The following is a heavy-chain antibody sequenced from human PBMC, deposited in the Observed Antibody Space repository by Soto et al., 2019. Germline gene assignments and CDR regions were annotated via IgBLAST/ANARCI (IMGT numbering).Heavy chain of an antibody. D-gene: IGHD6-13*01. Sequence: GGSLRLSCAASGFTFSSYGMHWVRQAPGKGLEWVAVIWYDGSNKYYADSVKGRFTISRDNSKNTLYLQMNSLRAEDTAVYYCARGRRYSSSWYSPDPWGQGTLVTVSS. J-gene: IGHJ5*02. CDR2: IWYDGSNK. V-gene: IGHV3-33*01. CDR3: ARGRRYSSSWYSPDP. CDR1: GFTFSSYG.